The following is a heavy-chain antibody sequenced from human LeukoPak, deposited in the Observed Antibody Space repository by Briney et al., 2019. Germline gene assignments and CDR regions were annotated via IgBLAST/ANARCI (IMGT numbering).Heavy chain of an antibody. V-gene: IGHV1-69*06. CDR3: ARVPIAAAPTHTEA. CDR1: GGTNVA. CDR2: IITHFGTP. D-gene: IGHD6-13*01. J-gene: IGHJ5*02. Sequence: SVKVSCKASGGTNVAISWVRQAPGHELEWMGGIITHFGTPDYSQKFQGRVTITADKSTSTAYMELSSLRSEDTAVYYCARVPIAAAPTHTEAWGQGTLVTVSS.